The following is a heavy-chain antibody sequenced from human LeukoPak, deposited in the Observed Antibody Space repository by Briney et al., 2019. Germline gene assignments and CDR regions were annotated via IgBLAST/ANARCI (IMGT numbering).Heavy chain of an antibody. J-gene: IGHJ3*02. CDR2: ISGSGSSI. Sequence: GGSLRLSCEASGFTFDDHAMHWVRQAPGKGPEWVSVISGSGSSIHYADSVKGQFTISRDNSKNTLYLQMNTLRAEDTAVYYCAKDEDYHDSGSYYDALDIWGQGTMVTVSS. CDR1: GFTFDDHA. CDR3: AKDEDYHDSGSYYDALDI. D-gene: IGHD3-10*01. V-gene: IGHV3-23*01.